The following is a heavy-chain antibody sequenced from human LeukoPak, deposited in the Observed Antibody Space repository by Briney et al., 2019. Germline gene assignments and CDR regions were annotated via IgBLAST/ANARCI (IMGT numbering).Heavy chain of an antibody. J-gene: IGHJ6*02. CDR1: GFTFSSYG. CDR2: IWYDGSNK. V-gene: IGHV3-33*01. D-gene: IGHD3-10*01. CDR3: ARALWFGELLRSGMDV. Sequence: PGGSLRLSCAASGFTFSSYGMHWVRQAPGKGLEWVAVIWYDGSNKYYADSVKGRFTISRDNSKNTLYLQMNSLRAEDTAVYYCARALWFGELLRSGMDVWGQGTTVTVSS.